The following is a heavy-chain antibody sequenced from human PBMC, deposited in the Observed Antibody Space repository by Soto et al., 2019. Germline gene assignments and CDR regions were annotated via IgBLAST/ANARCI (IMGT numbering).Heavy chain of an antibody. CDR1: GFTLSDHY. J-gene: IGHJ4*02. V-gene: IGHV3-72*01. D-gene: IGHD3-22*01. CDR2: SRNQANGYST. Sequence: EVQLVESGGGLVQPGGSLRLSCSVSGFTLSDHYIDWVRQAPGEGLEWVGRSRNQANGYSTIYAASVKGRFTTSRDDSKNLVYLQMESLRTEDMAVYYCVRDTYFSDSSSYTRCFDFWGQGALVTVSS. CDR3: VRDTYFSDSSSYTRCFDF.